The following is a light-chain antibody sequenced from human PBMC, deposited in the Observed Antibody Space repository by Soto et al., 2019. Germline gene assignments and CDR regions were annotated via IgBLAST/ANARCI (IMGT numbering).Light chain of an antibody. CDR3: AAWDDSLNGYV. CDR1: RSNIGSNT. V-gene: IGLV1-44*01. CDR2: SNN. J-gene: IGLJ1*01. Sequence: VLTQPPSASGTPGQRVTLSCSGSRSNIGSNTVNWYQQLPGTAPKLLIYSNNQRPSGVPDRFSGSKSGTSASLAISGLQSEDEADYYCAAWDDSLNGYVFGTGTKLTVL.